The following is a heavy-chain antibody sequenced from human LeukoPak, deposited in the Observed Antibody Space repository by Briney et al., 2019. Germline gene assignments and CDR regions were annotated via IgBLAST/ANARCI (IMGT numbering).Heavy chain of an antibody. J-gene: IGHJ5*02. CDR1: GGSIRGYY. Sequence: SETLSLTCAVSGGSIRGYYWSWIPQPAGKGLEWIGRIYASGSTTYNPSLKSRVTMSVDTSKNQFSLKLSSVTAADTAVYYCARDLSVTTWFDPWGQGTLVIVSS. CDR2: IYASGST. D-gene: IGHD4-11*01. V-gene: IGHV4-4*07. CDR3: ARDLSVTTWFDP.